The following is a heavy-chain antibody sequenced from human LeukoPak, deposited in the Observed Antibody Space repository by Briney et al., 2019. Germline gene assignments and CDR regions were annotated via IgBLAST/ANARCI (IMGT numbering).Heavy chain of an antibody. D-gene: IGHD2-15*01. V-gene: IGHV3-13*01. CDR1: GLTFSNYA. J-gene: IGHJ2*01. CDR3: ARDGGYWYFDL. CDR2: IGTAGDT. Sequence: GGSLRLSCAASGLTFSNYAMSWVRQAPGKGLEWVSGIGTAGDTYYPGSVKGRFTISRENAKNSLYLQMNSLRAGDTAVYYCARDGGYWYFDLWGRGTLVTVSS.